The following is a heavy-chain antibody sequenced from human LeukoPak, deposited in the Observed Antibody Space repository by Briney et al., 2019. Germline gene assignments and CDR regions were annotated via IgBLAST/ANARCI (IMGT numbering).Heavy chain of an antibody. V-gene: IGHV3-15*01. CDR2: IKSKTDGGTT. J-gene: IGHJ3*02. Sequence: GGSLRLSCAASGFTFSNAWMSWVRQAPGKGLEWVGRIKSKTDGGTTDYAAPVKGRFTISRDDSKNTLYLQMNSLKTEVTAVYYCTTDRGPEAFDIWGQGTMVTVSS. CDR3: TTDRGPEAFDI. CDR1: GFTFSNAW. D-gene: IGHD3-10*01.